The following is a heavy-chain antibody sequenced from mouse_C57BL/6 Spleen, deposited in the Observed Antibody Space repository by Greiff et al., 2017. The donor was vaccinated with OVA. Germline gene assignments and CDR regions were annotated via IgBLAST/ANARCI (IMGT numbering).Heavy chain of an antibody. CDR3: ARKNYSNYDAMDY. CDR1: GFSLTSYG. J-gene: IGHJ4*01. D-gene: IGHD2-5*01. Sequence: VQGVESGPGLVQPSQSLSITCTVSGFSLTSYGVHWVRQSPGKGLEWLGVIWSGGSTDYNAAFISRLSISKDNSKSQVFFKMNSLQADDTAIYYCARKNYSNYDAMDYWGQGTSVTVSS. CDR2: IWSGGST. V-gene: IGHV2-2*01.